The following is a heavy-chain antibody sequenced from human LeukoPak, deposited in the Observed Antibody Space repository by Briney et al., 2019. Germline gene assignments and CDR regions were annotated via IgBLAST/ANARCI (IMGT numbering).Heavy chain of an antibody. Sequence: GGPLRLSCATSGFTFSDYTMKWVGQAPGKRREWLSSISNSGSDIYYADPEKGRFTISRDNANNSLYLQMNSLRADDTAVYYCARDLGARGYWGRGILVTVSS. D-gene: IGHD3-16*01. J-gene: IGHJ4*02. CDR3: ARDLGARGY. CDR1: GFTFSDYT. V-gene: IGHV3-21*01. CDR2: ISNSGSDI.